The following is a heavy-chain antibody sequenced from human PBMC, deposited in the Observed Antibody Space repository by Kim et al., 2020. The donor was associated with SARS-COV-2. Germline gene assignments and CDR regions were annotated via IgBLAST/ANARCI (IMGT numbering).Heavy chain of an antibody. J-gene: IGHJ4*02. D-gene: IGHD5-18*01. Sequence: NTNPAVTGRVTIAVETSKNQFPLKLSSVAAADTAVYYCARGGGYSYGAIDYWGQGTLVTVSS. CDR3: ARGGGYSYGAIDY. V-gene: IGHV4-34*01.